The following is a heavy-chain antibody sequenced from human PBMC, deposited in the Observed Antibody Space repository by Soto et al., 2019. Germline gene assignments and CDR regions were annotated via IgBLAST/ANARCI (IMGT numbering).Heavy chain of an antibody. CDR2: INHSGST. CDR3: ARWGYDSAYYYYGMDV. V-gene: IGHV4-34*01. Sequence: SETLSLTCAVYGGSFSGYYWSWIRQPPGRGLEWIGEINHSGSTNYNPSLKSRVTISVDTSKNQFSLKLSSVTAADTAVYYCARWGYDSAYYYYGMDVWGQGTTVTVSS. D-gene: IGHD5-12*01. J-gene: IGHJ6*02. CDR1: GGSFSGYY.